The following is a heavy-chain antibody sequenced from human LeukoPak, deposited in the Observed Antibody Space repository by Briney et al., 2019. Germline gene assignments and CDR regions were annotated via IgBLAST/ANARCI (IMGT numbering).Heavy chain of an antibody. CDR2: INPNSGGT. CDR1: GYTFTDYY. D-gene: IGHD1-26*01. CDR3: VSLGATTIYYYGMDV. V-gene: IGHV1-2*02. J-gene: IGHJ6*02. Sequence: VPSVKLSCKASGYTFTDYYLHWVRQAPGQGLEWMGWINPNSGGTNYAQKFQGRVTMTRDTSISTVYMELSRLSSDDTAVYYCVSLGATTIYYYGMDVWGQGTTVTVSS.